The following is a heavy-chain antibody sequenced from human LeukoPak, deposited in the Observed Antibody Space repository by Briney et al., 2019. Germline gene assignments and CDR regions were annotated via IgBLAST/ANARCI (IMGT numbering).Heavy chain of an antibody. Sequence: GGSLRLSCAASGVTFSSYGMHWVRQAPGKGLEWVAVIWYDGSNKYYADSVKGRFTISRDNPKNTLYLQMNSLRAEDTAVYYCARGGPYQLLPYYFDYWGQGTLFTVSS. J-gene: IGHJ4*02. D-gene: IGHD2-2*01. V-gene: IGHV3-33*01. CDR2: IWYDGSNK. CDR1: GVTFSSYG. CDR3: ARGGPYQLLPYYFDY.